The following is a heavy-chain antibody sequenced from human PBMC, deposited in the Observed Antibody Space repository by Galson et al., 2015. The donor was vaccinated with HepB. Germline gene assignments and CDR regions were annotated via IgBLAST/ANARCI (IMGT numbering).Heavy chain of an antibody. D-gene: IGHD6-6*01. CDR3: AKDWPQYSRSSGALCDY. J-gene: IGHJ4*02. V-gene: IGHV3-23*01. CDR1: GFTFSRYG. Sequence: SLRLSCAASGFTFSRYGMNWVRQAPGKGLEWVSVISGSGERTYYADSVKGRFTISRDNSKNTLYLQMNSLRAEDTALYYCAKDWPQYSRSSGALCDYWGQGTLVTVSS. CDR2: ISGSGERT.